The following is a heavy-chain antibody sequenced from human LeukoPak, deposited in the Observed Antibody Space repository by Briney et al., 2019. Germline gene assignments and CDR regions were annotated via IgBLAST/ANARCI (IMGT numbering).Heavy chain of an antibody. Sequence: GGSLRLSCAASGFTLSNYWMSWVRQAPGKGLEWVADIKRDGSEKHYVDSVKGRFTISRDDAKNSLYLQMNSLRVEDTAVYYCALNMIGGQIFDFWGQGTLVTVSS. V-gene: IGHV3-7*01. J-gene: IGHJ4*02. CDR1: GFTLSNYW. D-gene: IGHD3-16*01. CDR2: IKRDGSEK. CDR3: ALNMIGGQIFDF.